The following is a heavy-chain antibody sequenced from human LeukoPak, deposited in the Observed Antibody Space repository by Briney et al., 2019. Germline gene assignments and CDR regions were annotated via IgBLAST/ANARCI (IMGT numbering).Heavy chain of an antibody. J-gene: IGHJ4*02. D-gene: IGHD4-11*01. V-gene: IGHV3-7*01. CDR1: GFTFTTNW. Sequence: GGSLRLSCAASGFTFTTNWMTWVRQAPGKGLEWVATINQDGSEKYYVDSVKGRFTISRDNAKNSLFLQMNSLRADDTAIYYCARSKIDYWGQGTLVTVSS. CDR2: INQDGSEK. CDR3: ARSKIDY.